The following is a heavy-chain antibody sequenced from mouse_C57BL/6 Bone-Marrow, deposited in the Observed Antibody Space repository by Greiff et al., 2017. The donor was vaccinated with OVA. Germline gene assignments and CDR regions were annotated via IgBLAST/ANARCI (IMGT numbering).Heavy chain of an antibody. CDR2: ITHSGET. CDR1: GFPITSGYY. CDR3: AGDSSRQLRLRIGYAMDY. Sequence: QVHVKQSGPGLVKPSQSLFLTCSITGFPITSGYYWIWIRQSPGKPLEWMGYITHSGETFYNPSLQSPISITRETSKNQFFLQLNSVTTEDTAMYYCAGDSSRQLRLRIGYAMDYWGQGTSVTVSS. V-gene: IGHV12-3*01. D-gene: IGHD3-2*02. J-gene: IGHJ4*01.